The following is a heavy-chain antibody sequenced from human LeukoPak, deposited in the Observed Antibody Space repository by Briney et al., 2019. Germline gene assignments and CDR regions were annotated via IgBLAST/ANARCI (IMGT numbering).Heavy chain of an antibody. CDR2: ISGSGGST. J-gene: IGHJ4*02. V-gene: IGHV3-23*01. CDR1: GFTFSSYA. Sequence: PGGSLRLSCAASGFTFSSYAMSWVRQAPGKGLEWVSAISGSGGSTYHADSVKGRFTISRDDSKSTLYLQMNSLRAEDTAVYYCAKEGSYSSRWTTFDYWGQGTLVSVSS. D-gene: IGHD6-13*01. CDR3: AKEGSYSSRWTTFDY.